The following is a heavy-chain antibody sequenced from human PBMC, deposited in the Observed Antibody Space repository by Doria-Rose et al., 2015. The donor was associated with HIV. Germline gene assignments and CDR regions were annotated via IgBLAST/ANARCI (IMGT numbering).Heavy chain of an antibody. CDR1: GVSLSSPGMG. V-gene: IGHV2-26*01. CDR3: ARIKSSRWYHKYYFDF. J-gene: IGHJ4*02. CDR2: IFSDDER. Sequence: QVTLKESGPVLVKPTETLTLTCTVSGVSLSSPGMGVSWIRQPPGKALEWLANIFSDDERSYQTSLHSRLTISRGTSKSRVVLTMTDMDPVDTATYYCARIKSSRWYHKYYFDFWGQGTLVIVSA. D-gene: IGHD6-13*01.